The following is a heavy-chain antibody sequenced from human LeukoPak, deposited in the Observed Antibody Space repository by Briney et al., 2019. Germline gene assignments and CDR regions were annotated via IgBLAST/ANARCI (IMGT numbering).Heavy chain of an antibody. D-gene: IGHD3-22*01. CDR2: INPSGGST. CDR1: GYTFTSYY. CDR3: ARDLEGHYYDSSGSGHYDY. J-gene: IGHJ4*02. V-gene: IGHV1-46*01. Sequence: GASVKVSCKASGYTFTSYYMHWVRQAPGQGLEWMGLINPSGGSTSYAQKFQGRVTMTRDTSTSTVYMELSSLRSEDTAVYYCARDLEGHYYDSSGSGHYDYWGQGTLVTVSS.